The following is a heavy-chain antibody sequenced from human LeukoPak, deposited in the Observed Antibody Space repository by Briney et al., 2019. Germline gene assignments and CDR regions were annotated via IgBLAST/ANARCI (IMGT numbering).Heavy chain of an antibody. J-gene: IGHJ6*02. D-gene: IGHD3-10*02. Sequence: GGSLRLSCAASGFTFSNYVASCVRQAPGKGLEWVSVISGNGVSTNYADSVKGRFTISRDNSKNTVFLQMNSLRAEDTALYYCAKDLHYYVAMDVWGQGTAVTVSS. CDR3: AKDLHYYVAMDV. CDR1: GFTFSNYV. CDR2: ISGNGVST. V-gene: IGHV3-23*01.